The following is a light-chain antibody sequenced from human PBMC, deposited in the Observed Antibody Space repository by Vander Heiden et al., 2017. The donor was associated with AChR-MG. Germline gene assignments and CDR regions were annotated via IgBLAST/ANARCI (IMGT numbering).Light chain of an antibody. CDR2: DAS. Sequence: EVVLKQSPSTLSVSPGERATLSCRASQSIRNYLAWYQHKPGQAPRLLICDASDRATGIPARFSGSGSGTDFTLTISSLEPEDFAVYYCQQRSDWPLTFGGGTKVEIK. V-gene: IGKV3-11*01. CDR3: QQRSDWPLT. J-gene: IGKJ4*01. CDR1: QSIRNY.